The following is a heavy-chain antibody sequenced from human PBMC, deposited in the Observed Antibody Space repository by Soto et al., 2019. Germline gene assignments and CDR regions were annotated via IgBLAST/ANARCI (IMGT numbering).Heavy chain of an antibody. D-gene: IGHD1-20*01. V-gene: IGHV4-4*07. CDR3: ATSQKGYNWNYFDH. CDR1: GGSISGYY. J-gene: IGHJ4*02. CDR2: IYTSGST. Sequence: PSETLSLTCTVSGGSISGYYWTWIRQPAGKGLEWIGRIYTSGSTNYNPSLKSRVTMSVDTSKNQFSLKLSAVTAADTAVYYCATSQKGYNWNYFDHWGQGALVTVSS.